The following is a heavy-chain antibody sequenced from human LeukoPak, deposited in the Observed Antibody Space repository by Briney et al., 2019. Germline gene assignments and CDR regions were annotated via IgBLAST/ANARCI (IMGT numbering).Heavy chain of an antibody. J-gene: IGHJ4*02. CDR2: ISSSSDYI. V-gene: IGHV3-21*01. CDR3: ARDLRTYSASGSFYYYSDS. Sequence: KPGGALRLSFAASGXTFSSYKMNWVRQAPGKGLEWVSSISSSSDYIYYADSVKGRFTISRDNAKNSLYLQMNSLRAEDTAVYYCARDLRTYSASGSFYYYSDSWGQGTLVTVSS. D-gene: IGHD3-10*01. CDR1: GXTFSSYK.